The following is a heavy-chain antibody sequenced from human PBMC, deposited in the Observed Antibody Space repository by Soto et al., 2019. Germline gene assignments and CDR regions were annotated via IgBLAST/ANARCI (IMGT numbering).Heavy chain of an antibody. J-gene: IGHJ6*02. CDR2: IYDTGISGYTPST. CDR1: GGSITSSY. CDR3: ARGEDAFFYYGLDV. Sequence: SETLSLTCTVSGGSITSSYWSWIRRPPGKGLEWIAYIYDTGISGYTPSTSYNPSLKSRVTMSVDTSKSQFSLKLTYVTAADTAVYYRARGEDAFFYYGLDVWGQGITVTVSS. V-gene: IGHV4-59*01.